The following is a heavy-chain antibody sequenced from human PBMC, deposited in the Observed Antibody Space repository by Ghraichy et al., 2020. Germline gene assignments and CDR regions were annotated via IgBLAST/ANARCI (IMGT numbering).Heavy chain of an antibody. CDR1: GFTFSSYW. V-gene: IGHV3-7*03. D-gene: IGHD4-17*01. J-gene: IGHJ3*02. CDR3: ARESDYGEGDAFDI. CDR2: IKQDGSEK. Sequence: GESLNISCAASGFTFSSYWMSWVRQAPGKGLEWVANIKQDGSEKYYVDSVKGRFTISRDNTKNSLYLQMNSLRAEDTAVYYCARESDYGEGDAFDIWGQGTMVTVSS.